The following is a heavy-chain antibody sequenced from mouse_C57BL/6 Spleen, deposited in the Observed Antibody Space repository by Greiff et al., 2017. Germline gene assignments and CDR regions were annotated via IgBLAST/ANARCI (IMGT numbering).Heavy chain of an antibody. D-gene: IGHD1-1*01. CDR1: GYTFTSYW. CDR3: ARLATVVGYFDY. J-gene: IGHJ2*01. Sequence: QVQLQQPGAELVRPGSSVKLSCKASGYTFTSYWMHWVKQRPIQGLEWIGNIDPSDSETHYNQKFKDKATLTVDKSSSTAYMQLSSLTSEDSAVYYCARLATVVGYFDYWGQGTTLTVSS. V-gene: IGHV1-52*01. CDR2: IDPSDSET.